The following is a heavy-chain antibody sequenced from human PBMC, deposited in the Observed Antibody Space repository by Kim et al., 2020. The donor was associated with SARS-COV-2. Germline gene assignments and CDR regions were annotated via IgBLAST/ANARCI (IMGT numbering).Heavy chain of an antibody. CDR3: AKDEMGYSSGWSFDY. Sequence: GGSLRLSCAASGFTFSSYAMSWVRQAPGKGLEWVSAISGSGGSTYYADSVKGRFTISRDNSKNTLYLQMNSLRAEDTAVYYCAKDEMGYSSGWSFDYWGQGTLVTVSS. V-gene: IGHV3-23*01. CDR2: ISGSGGST. D-gene: IGHD6-19*01. J-gene: IGHJ4*02. CDR1: GFTFSSYA.